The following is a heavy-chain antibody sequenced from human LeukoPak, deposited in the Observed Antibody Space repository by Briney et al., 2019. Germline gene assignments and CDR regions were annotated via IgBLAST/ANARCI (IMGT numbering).Heavy chain of an antibody. J-gene: IGHJ4*02. V-gene: IGHV3-33*01. D-gene: IGHD3-22*01. CDR3: ARDHSYYDSSNYYFDY. CDR1: GFTFSSYG. CDR2: IWYDGSNK. Sequence: PGRSLRLSCAASGFTFSSYGMHWVRQAPGKGLEWVAVIWYDGSNKYYADSVKGRFTISRDNSKNTLYLQMNSLRAEDTAVYYCARDHSYYDSSNYYFDYWGQGTLVTVSS.